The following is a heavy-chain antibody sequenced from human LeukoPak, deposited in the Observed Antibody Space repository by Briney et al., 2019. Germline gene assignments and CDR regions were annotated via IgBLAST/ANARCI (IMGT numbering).Heavy chain of an antibody. CDR3: ARSFYGDYEEY. CDR2: INPSGGST. J-gene: IGHJ4*02. V-gene: IGHV1-46*01. D-gene: IGHD4-17*01. CDR1: GYTFTSYY. Sequence: ASVKVSCKASGYTFTSYYMHWVRQAPGQGLEWMGIINPSGGSTSYAQKFQGRVTITRDTSTSTVYMELSSLRSEDTAVYYCARSFYGDYEEYWGQGTLVTVSS.